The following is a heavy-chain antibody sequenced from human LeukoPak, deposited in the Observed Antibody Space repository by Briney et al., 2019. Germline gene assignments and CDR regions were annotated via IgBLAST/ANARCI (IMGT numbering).Heavy chain of an antibody. Sequence: GGSLRLSCAASGFTFSSYSMTWVRQAPGKGLEWVSSISSSSSYIYYADSVKGRFTISRDNAKNSLYLQMNSLRAEDTAVYYCASAAAAGTKSQDYWGQGTLVTVSS. CDR1: GFTFSSYS. V-gene: IGHV3-21*01. CDR2: ISSSSSYI. D-gene: IGHD6-13*01. CDR3: ASAAAAGTKSQDY. J-gene: IGHJ4*02.